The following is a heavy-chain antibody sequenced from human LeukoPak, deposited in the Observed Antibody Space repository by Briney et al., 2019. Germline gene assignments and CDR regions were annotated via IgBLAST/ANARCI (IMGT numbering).Heavy chain of an antibody. CDR2: ISGSGGST. D-gene: IGHD2/OR15-2a*01. J-gene: IGHJ6*03. CDR3: AKDEPTYFLLYYYYYMDV. V-gene: IGHV3-23*01. Sequence: PGGSLRLSCAASGFTFSSYAMSWVRQAPGKGLEWVSAISGSGGSTYYADSVKGRFTISRDNSKNTLYLQMNSLRAEDTAVYYCAKDEPTYFLLYYYYYMDVWGKGTTVTVSS. CDR1: GFTFSSYA.